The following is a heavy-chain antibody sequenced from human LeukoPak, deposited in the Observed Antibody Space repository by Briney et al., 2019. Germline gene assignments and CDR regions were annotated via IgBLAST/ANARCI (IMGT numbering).Heavy chain of an antibody. D-gene: IGHD3-10*01. CDR1: GFTFISYA. CDR2: ICVSGGST. V-gene: IGHV3-23*01. Sequence: GGSLRLSRAPSGFTFISYAMGWVRQAPGRGLEGVSAICVSGGSTYYVDSVKGRFTISRDNSKNTLYLQMNSVRAEDTAVYYCYSYRGLTNFDYWGQGTLVTVSS. J-gene: IGHJ4*02. CDR3: YSYRGLTNFDY.